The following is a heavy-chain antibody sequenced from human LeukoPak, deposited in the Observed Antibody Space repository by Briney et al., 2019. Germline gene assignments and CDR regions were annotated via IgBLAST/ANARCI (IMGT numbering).Heavy chain of an antibody. CDR2: NTPSDSYT. CDR3: ATSSGNNPFDY. J-gene: IGHJ4*02. Sequence: PGESLRISCKASAYRFTTFWISWVRQMPGKGLEWMGRNTPSDSYTNYSPSFRGHVTISADKSSTTAYLQWSSLRASDTAMYYCATSSGNNPFDYWGQGTLVTVSS. CDR1: AYRFTTFW. V-gene: IGHV5-10-1*01. D-gene: IGHD1-14*01.